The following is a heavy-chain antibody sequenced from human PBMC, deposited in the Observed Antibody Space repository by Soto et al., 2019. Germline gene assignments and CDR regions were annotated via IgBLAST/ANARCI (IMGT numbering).Heavy chain of an antibody. V-gene: IGHV3-23*01. CDR1: GFTFSTYV. D-gene: IGHD7-27*01. CDR2: ISGSGSST. CDR3: AKDLGHGGRGAFDI. Sequence: GGSLRLSCAASGFTFSTYVMSWVRQAPGKGLEWVSTISGSGSSTYYADSVKGRFTISRDNSRNTLYLQMNSLRAEDTAVYYCAKDLGHGGRGAFDIWGQGTMVTVSS. J-gene: IGHJ3*02.